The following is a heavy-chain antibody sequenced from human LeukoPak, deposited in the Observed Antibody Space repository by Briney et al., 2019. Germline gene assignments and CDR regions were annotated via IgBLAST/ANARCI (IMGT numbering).Heavy chain of an antibody. D-gene: IGHD5-18*01. J-gene: IGHJ4*02. Sequence: GGSLRLSCATSGLTFSSYWMTWVRQAPGKGLEWVANIKQDGGEKYYVDSVKGRFTISRANGKNSLYLQMNRLRAEDMCVYYCARDRLQQWFFDFWGQGTLVTVSS. CDR2: IKQDGGEK. CDR1: GLTFSSYW. V-gene: IGHV3-7*01. CDR3: ARDRLQQWFFDF.